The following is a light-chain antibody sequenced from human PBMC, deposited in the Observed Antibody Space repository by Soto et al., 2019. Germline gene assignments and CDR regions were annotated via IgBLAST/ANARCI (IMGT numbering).Light chain of an antibody. Sequence: EIVMTQSPATLSVSPGERATLSCRASQSVSSNLAWYQQKPGQAPRLLIYGASTRATGIPARFSGSGSGTEFTLTISILQSEDFAVYYCQQYNNWPPLTFGGGPKVEIK. CDR1: QSVSSN. CDR2: GAS. J-gene: IGKJ4*01. V-gene: IGKV3-15*01. CDR3: QQYNNWPPLT.